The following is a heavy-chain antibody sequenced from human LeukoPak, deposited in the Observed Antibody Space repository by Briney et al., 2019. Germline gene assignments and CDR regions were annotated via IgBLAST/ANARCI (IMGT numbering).Heavy chain of an antibody. D-gene: IGHD3-22*01. CDR2: MSYDGTNI. CDR3: ARGGHYYDSSGYYKGLDY. Sequence: PGGSLRLSCAASGFTFSSYAMHWVRQAPGRRPEWVAVMSYDGTNIFYSDSVKGRFTISRDNSKNTLFLQMNSLRAEDTAVYYCARGGHYYDSSGYYKGLDYWGQGTLVTVSS. J-gene: IGHJ4*02. V-gene: IGHV3-30-3*01. CDR1: GFTFSSYA.